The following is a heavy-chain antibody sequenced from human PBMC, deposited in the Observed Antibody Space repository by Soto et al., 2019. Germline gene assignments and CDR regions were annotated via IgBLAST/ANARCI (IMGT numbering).Heavy chain of an antibody. J-gene: IGHJ4*02. CDR3: VIVLRYFDWPRDY. D-gene: IGHD3-9*01. CDR2: IYSGGST. V-gene: IGHV3-53*01. CDR1: GFTVSSNY. Sequence: GGSLRLSCAASGFTVSSNYMSWVRQAPGKGLEWVSVIYSGGSTYYADSVKGRFTISRDNSKNTLYLQMNSLRAEDTAVYYCVIVLRYFDWPRDYWGQGTLVTVSS.